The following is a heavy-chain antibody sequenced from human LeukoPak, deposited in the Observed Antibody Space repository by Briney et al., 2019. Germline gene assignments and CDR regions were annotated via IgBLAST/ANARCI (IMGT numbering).Heavy chain of an antibody. Sequence: TSETLSLTCTVSGGSISGGRYYLAWIRQPPGKGLEWIGSIYHGGSTYYNPSLKSRVTISVDTSKNQFSLKLSSVTAADTAVYFCARDSWPEVVRFDYWGQGTLVTVSS. CDR2: IYHGGST. V-gene: IGHV4-39*07. D-gene: IGHD1-14*01. J-gene: IGHJ4*02. CDR3: ARDSWPEVVRFDY. CDR1: GGSISGGRYY.